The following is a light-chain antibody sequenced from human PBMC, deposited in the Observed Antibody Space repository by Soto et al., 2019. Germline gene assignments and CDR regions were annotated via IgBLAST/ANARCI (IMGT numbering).Light chain of an antibody. Sequence: QSVLTQPASVSGSPGQSITISCTGTSSDVGGYDYVSWYQQHPGKAPKLMIYDVSNRPSGVSNRFSGSKSGNTASLTISGLQAEDEADYYCSSYTGSNTHVVFGGGTKVTVL. V-gene: IGLV2-14*01. CDR2: DVS. CDR1: SSDVGGYDY. CDR3: SSYTGSNTHVV. J-gene: IGLJ2*01.